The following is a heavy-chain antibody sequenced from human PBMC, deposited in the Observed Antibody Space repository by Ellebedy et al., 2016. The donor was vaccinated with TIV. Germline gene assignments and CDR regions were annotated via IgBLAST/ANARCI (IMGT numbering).Heavy chain of an antibody. CDR1: GGTFSSYA. CDR3: ARRGWFGELFSEQGAYYYGMDV. V-gene: IGHV1-69*06. CDR2: IIPIFGTA. J-gene: IGHJ6*02. Sequence: SVKVSCXASGGTFSSYAISWVRQAPGQGLEWMGGIIPIFGTANYAQKFQGRVTITADKSTSTAYMELSSLRSEDTAVYYCARRGWFGELFSEQGAYYYGMDVWGQGTTVTVSS. D-gene: IGHD3-10*01.